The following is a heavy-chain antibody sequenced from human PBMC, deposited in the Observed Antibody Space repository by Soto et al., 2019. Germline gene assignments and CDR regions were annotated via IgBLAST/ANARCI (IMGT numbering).Heavy chain of an antibody. CDR3: ARRYGWNFDY. V-gene: IGHV4-39*02. D-gene: IGHD6-19*01. CDR2: IYYSGTT. J-gene: IGHJ4*02. Sequence: PSETLSLTCTVSGDSITSNSYFWAWIRQPPGKGLEWIGSIYYSGTTYYNPSLKSRVTISVDRSKNHFSLKLSSVTAADTAVYYCARRYGWNFDYWGQGTLVTVSS. CDR1: GDSITSNSYF.